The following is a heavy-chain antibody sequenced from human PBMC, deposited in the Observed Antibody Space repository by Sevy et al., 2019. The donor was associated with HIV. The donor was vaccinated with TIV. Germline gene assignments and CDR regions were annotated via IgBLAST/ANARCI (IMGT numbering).Heavy chain of an antibody. CDR1: GYSFNNYW. Sequence: GESLKISCKGSGYSFNNYWITWVRQMPGKGLEWMGKIDPSDSYINYNPSFQGHVTISVDKSISTAYLQWSSLKASDTAIYYCARQEERGYDPEDPNLYYYYYMDVWGRGTTVTVSS. V-gene: IGHV5-10-1*01. D-gene: IGHD3-22*01. J-gene: IGHJ6*03. CDR3: ARQEERGYDPEDPNLYYYYYMDV. CDR2: IDPSDSYI.